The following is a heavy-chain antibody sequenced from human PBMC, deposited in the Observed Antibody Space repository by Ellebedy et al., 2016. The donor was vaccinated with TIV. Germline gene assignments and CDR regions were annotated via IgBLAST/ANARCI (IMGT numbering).Heavy chain of an antibody. Sequence: SETLSLXXNVSGASTSEYYWTWFRQPAGKGLEWIGRIYGSWSTYYNPSLKSRVTMSVDTSKNQFSLKLNSVTAADTAVYYCARGADAYKSGRYWGQGTLVTVSS. D-gene: IGHD5-24*01. V-gene: IGHV4-4*07. CDR2: IYGSWST. CDR1: GASTSEYY. CDR3: ARGADAYKSGRY. J-gene: IGHJ4*02.